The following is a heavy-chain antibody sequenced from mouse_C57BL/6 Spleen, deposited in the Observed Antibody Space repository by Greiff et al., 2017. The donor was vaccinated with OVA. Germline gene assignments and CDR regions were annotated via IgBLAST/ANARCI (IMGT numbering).Heavy chain of an antibody. CDR3: TRAYYSSTGFAY. D-gene: IGHD2-12*01. CDR1: GFNIKDYY. Sequence: DVQLQESGAELVRPGASVKLSCTASGFNIKDYYMHWVKQRPEQGLEWIGGIDPEAGDTEYAPKFQGKATMTADTSSNTAYLQLRSLTSEDTAVYYCTRAYYSSTGFAYWGQGTLVTVAA. J-gene: IGHJ3*01. CDR2: IDPEAGDT. V-gene: IGHV14-1*01.